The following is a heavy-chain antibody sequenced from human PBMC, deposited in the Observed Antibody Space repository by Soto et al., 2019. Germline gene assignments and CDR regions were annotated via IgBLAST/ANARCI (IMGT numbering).Heavy chain of an antibody. D-gene: IGHD4-17*01. V-gene: IGHV3-21*01. CDR3: ARDSVRDYLYYYYGMDV. CDR1: GFTFSSYT. CDR2: IGTSSSYI. J-gene: IGHJ6*02. Sequence: GSLRLSCAASGFTFSSYTMNWVRQAPGRGLEWVSSIGTSSSYIYYADSVKGRFTISRDNAKNSLFLQMSSLRADDTAVYYCARDSVRDYLYYYYGMDVWGQGTTVTVSS.